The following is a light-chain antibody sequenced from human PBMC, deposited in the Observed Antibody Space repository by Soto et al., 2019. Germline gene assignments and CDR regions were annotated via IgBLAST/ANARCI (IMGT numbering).Light chain of an antibody. V-gene: IGLV4-60*03. CDR2: VEGSGTY. Sequence: QAVVTQSSSASASLGSSVNLTCTLSSGYSSYIIAWHQQQPGKAPRYLMKVEGSGTYNKGSGVPDRFSGSSSGAERYLTISNLQSEDEADYYCETWDINSWVFGGGTKVTVL. CDR3: ETWDINSWV. CDR1: SGYSSYI. J-gene: IGLJ3*02.